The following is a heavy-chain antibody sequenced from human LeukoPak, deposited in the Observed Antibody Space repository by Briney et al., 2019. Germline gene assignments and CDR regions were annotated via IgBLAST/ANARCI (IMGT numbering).Heavy chain of an antibody. J-gene: IGHJ4*02. D-gene: IGHD6-13*01. Sequence: GGSLRLSCAASGFTFSSYGMHWVRQAPGKGLEWVAVIWYDGSNKYYADSVKGRFTISRDNSKNTLYLQMNSLRAEDAAVYYCATGYSSSWCYFDYWGQGTLVTVSS. CDR1: GFTFSSYG. CDR2: IWYDGSNK. V-gene: IGHV3-33*01. CDR3: ATGYSSSWCYFDY.